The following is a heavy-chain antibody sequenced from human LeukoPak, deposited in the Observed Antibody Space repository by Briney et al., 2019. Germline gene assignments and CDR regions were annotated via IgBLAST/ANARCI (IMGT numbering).Heavy chain of an antibody. CDR1: GFTFSSHW. CDR2: IKDDGSHT. J-gene: IGHJ4*02. Sequence: GGSLRLSCAASGFTFSSHWIHWVRQAPGKGLVWVSRIKDDGSHTNYADSVKGRFTISRDNAKNTLFLQMNSLRAEDTAVYYCARGSGIITGIDEWGQGTLVTVSS. CDR3: ARGSGIITGIDE. V-gene: IGHV3-74*01. D-gene: IGHD6-25*01.